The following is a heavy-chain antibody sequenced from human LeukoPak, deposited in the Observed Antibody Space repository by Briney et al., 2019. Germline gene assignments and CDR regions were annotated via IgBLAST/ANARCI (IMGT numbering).Heavy chain of an antibody. D-gene: IGHD4-17*01. V-gene: IGHV3-15*01. CDR3: AAQGGSGDLRY. Sequence: GGSLRLSCAASGLTFKNFAMSWVRQAPGKGLEWAGRIKRIIDGGTTDYAAPVKGRFTVSRDDSINTLYLQMSSLKTEDTAVYYCAAQGGSGDLRYWGQGTLVTVSS. J-gene: IGHJ4*02. CDR1: GLTFKNFA. CDR2: IKRIIDGGTT.